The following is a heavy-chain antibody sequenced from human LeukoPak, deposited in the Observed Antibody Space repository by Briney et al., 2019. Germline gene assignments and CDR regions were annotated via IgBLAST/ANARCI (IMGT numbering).Heavy chain of an antibody. V-gene: IGHV4-59*12. CDR1: GGSISSYY. Sequence: SETLSLTCTVSGGSISSYYWSWIRQPPGKGLEWIGYIYYSGSTNYNPSLKSRVTISVDTSKNQFSLKLSSVTAADTAVYYCARGHVYYYGSGSYPYWGQGTLVTVSS. J-gene: IGHJ4*02. D-gene: IGHD3-10*01. CDR3: ARGHVYYYGSGSYPY. CDR2: IYYSGST.